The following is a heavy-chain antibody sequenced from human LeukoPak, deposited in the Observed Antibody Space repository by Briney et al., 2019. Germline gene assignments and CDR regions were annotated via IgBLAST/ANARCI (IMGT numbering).Heavy chain of an antibody. CDR3: ARGGGDYDYVWGSYRQFDY. J-gene: IGHJ4*02. D-gene: IGHD3-16*02. CDR2: IYYSGST. Sequence: SETLSLTCTVSGGSISSYYWSWIRQPPGKGLEWIGYIYYSGSTNYNPSLKSRVTISVDTSKNQFSLKLSSVTAADTDVYYCARGGGDYDYVWGSYRQFDYWGQGTLVTVSS. V-gene: IGHV4-59*01. CDR1: GGSISSYY.